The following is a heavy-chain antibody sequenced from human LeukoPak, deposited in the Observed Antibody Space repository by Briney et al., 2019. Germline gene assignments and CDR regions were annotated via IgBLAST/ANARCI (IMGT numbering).Heavy chain of an antibody. Sequence: SDTLSLTCAVSGYSISSSNWWGWIRQPPGKGLEWIGYIYYSGSTYYNPSLKSRVTMSVDTSKNQFSLKLSSVTPEDTAVYYCARNVIGSSWLNHFDYWGQGTLVTVSS. CDR1: GYSISSSNW. CDR2: IYYSGST. D-gene: IGHD6-13*01. V-gene: IGHV4-28*01. J-gene: IGHJ4*02. CDR3: ARNVIGSSWLNHFDY.